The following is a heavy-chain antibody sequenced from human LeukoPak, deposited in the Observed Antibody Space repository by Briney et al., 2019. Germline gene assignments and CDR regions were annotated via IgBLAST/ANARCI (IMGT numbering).Heavy chain of an antibody. D-gene: IGHD6-19*01. Sequence: QTLSLTCAISGDRVSSNIAAWNWIPQSPSRGLEWLGRTYYRSKWYSHYAVSVKSRITIKADTSKNQFSLQLNSVTPEDTAIYFCARSSGWPDYWGQGTLVTVS. CDR1: GDRVSSNIAA. CDR2: TYYRSKWYS. V-gene: IGHV6-1*01. J-gene: IGHJ4*02. CDR3: ARSSGWPDY.